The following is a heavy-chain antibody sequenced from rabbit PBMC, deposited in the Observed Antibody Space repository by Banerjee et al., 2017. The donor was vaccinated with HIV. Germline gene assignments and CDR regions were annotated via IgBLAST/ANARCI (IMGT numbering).Heavy chain of an antibody. D-gene: IGHD2-1*01. J-gene: IGHJ4*01. CDR3: VSYDDYGDRNL. CDR1: GFSFSGRYY. Sequence: QQLEESGGDLVKPGTSLTLTCTASGFSFSGRYYMCWVRQAPGKGLEWIGCIDIGGGDTYYASWAKGRFTISTTSSSTVTLQLNSLTAADTATYFCVSYDDYGDRNLWGPGTLVTVS. CDR2: IDIGGGDT. V-gene: IGHV1S40*01.